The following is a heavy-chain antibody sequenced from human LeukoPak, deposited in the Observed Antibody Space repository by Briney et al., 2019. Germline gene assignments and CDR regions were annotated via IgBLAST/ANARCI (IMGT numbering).Heavy chain of an antibody. Sequence: PRASVKVSCKASGYTFTGYYMHWVRQAPGQGLEWMGCINPNSGGTNYAQKFQGRVTMTRDTSISTAYMELSRLRSDDTAVYYCARVRGSGWYKYFDYWGQGTLVTVSS. CDR3: ARVRGSGWYKYFDY. CDR2: INPNSGGT. D-gene: IGHD6-19*01. J-gene: IGHJ4*02. CDR1: GYTFTGYY. V-gene: IGHV1-2*02.